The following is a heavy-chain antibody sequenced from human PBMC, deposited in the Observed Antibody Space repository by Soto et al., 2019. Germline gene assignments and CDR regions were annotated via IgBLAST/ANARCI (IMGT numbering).Heavy chain of an antibody. CDR2: FIPIFGTA. V-gene: IGHV1-69*12. Sequence: QVQLVQSGAEVKKPGSSVKVSCKASGGPFSSYAISWVRQAPGQGLEWMGGFIPIFGTASYALNFQGRVTITADESTSTAYMELSSLSSEDTALYYCAGHSSGVPGYYYGMDVWGQGTTVTVTS. CDR3: AGHSSGVPGYYYGMDV. D-gene: IGHD3-22*01. J-gene: IGHJ6*02. CDR1: GGPFSSYA.